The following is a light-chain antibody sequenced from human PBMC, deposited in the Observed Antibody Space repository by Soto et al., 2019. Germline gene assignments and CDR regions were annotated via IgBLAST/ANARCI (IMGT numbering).Light chain of an antibody. J-gene: IGKJ1*01. CDR3: QEYNTWPWT. CDR2: GAS. Sequence: EMVMTQSPATLSVSPGERGTLPCRASQSVNSNLAWYQQKLGQAPRVLIYGASTRATGIPDRFSGSGSGTEFILTISSLQSEDFAVYYCQEYNTWPWTFGQGTKVDIK. V-gene: IGKV3-15*01. CDR1: QSVNSN.